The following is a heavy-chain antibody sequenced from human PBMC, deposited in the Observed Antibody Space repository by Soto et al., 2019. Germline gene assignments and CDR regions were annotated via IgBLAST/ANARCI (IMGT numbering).Heavy chain of an antibody. V-gene: IGHV5-51*01. D-gene: IGHD3-3*01. J-gene: IGHJ6*02. CDR3: ARLGFNYDFLSGYYKVHHYYGIDV. CDR2: IYPGDSDT. Sequence: PGESLKISCMGSGYKVSTRHNFTSYWIAWVRQMPGEGLEWMGIIYPGDSDTRYSPSFQGQVTISADKSINSVYLQWSSLKASDTATYYCARLGFNYDFLSGYYKVHHYYGIDVWGQGTTVTVSS. CDR1: GYKVSTRHNFTSYW.